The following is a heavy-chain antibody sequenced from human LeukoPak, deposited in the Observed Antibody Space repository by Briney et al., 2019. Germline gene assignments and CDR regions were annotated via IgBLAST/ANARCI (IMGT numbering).Heavy chain of an antibody. Sequence: GASVKVSCKASGYTFTGYYMHWVRQAPGQGLEWMGWINPNSGGTNYAQNFQGRVTMTRDTSISTAYMELSRLGSDDTAVYYCARWSSGWYGTYFDYWGQGTLVTVSS. J-gene: IGHJ4*02. CDR1: GYTFTGYY. CDR2: INPNSGGT. V-gene: IGHV1-2*02. CDR3: ARWSSGWYGTYFDY. D-gene: IGHD6-19*01.